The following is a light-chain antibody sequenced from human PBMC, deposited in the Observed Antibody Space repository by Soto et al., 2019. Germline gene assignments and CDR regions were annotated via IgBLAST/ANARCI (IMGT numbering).Light chain of an antibody. CDR2: EVS. CDR3: SSYAGSNIVV. V-gene: IGLV2-8*01. CDR1: SSDVGGYNF. Sequence: QSALTQPPSASGSPGQSVTISCTGTSSDVGGYNFVSWYQQHPGKAPKLMIYEVSERPSGVHDRFSGSKAGNTAALTVSGLQAEGEAYYYCSSYAGSNIVVFGGGTKLTVL. J-gene: IGLJ2*01.